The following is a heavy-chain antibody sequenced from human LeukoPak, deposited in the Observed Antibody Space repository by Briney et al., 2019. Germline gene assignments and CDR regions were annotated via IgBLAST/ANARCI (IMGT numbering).Heavy chain of an antibody. Sequence: GASVKVSCKASGYTFTSYGISWVRQAPGQGLEWMGWIGAYNGNTNYAQKLQGRVTMTTDTSTSTAYMELRSLRSDDTAVYYCARERSLRYYDFWSGYSDYYMDVWGKGTTVTVSS. J-gene: IGHJ6*03. V-gene: IGHV1-18*01. CDR1: GYTFTSYG. D-gene: IGHD3-3*01. CDR2: IGAYNGNT. CDR3: ARERSLRYYDFWSGYSDYYMDV.